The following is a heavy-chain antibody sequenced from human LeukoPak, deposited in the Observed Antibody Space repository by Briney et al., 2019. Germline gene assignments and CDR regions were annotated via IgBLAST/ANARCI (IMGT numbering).Heavy chain of an antibody. CDR2: XXXSSSXI. D-gene: IGHD3-10*01. CDR3: ARDLGNYDSGTSWFDL. V-gene: IGHV3-21*01. CDR1: GFSFNNYA. J-gene: IGHJ5*02. Sequence: GGSLRLSCAGSGFSFNNYAMXXXRQAPGKGXXXXXXXXXSSSXIYYADSVXXXXTIXRDDSKNTLYLQMNSLRAEDTAVYYCARDLGNYDSGTSWFDLWGQGTPVTVSS.